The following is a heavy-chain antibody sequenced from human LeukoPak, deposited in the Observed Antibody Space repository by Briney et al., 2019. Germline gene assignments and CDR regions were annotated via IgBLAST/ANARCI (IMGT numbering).Heavy chain of an antibody. CDR2: ISGSGGST. CDR1: GFTFSSYA. V-gene: IGHV3-23*01. CDR3: ATDAGYDYVWGSYRVPSLFDY. J-gene: IGHJ4*02. Sequence: GGSLRLSCAASGFTFSSYAMSWVRQAPGKGLEWVSAISGSGGSTFYADSVKGRFTISRDNAKNSLYLQMNSLRAEDTAVYYCATDAGYDYVWGSYRVPSLFDYWGQGTLVTVSS. D-gene: IGHD3-16*02.